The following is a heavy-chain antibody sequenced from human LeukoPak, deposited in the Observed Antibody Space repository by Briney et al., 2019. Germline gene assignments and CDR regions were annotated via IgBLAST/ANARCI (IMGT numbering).Heavy chain of an antibody. CDR1: GFTFSSYS. CDR2: ISSSSTI. J-gene: IGHJ4*02. CDR3: ARVGYTSGWYRN. D-gene: IGHD6-19*01. V-gene: IGHV3-48*01. Sequence: GGSLRLSCAASGFTFSSYSMNWVRQAPGKGLEWVSYISSSSTIYYADSVKGRFTISRDNAKNSLYLQMNSLRAEDTAVYYCARVGYTSGWYRNWGQGTLVTVSS.